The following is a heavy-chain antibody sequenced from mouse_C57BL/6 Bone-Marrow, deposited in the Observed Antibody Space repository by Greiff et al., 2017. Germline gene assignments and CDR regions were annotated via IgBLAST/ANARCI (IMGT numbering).Heavy chain of an antibody. CDR1: GYSFTGYF. D-gene: IGHD2-4*01. CDR2: INPYNGDT. Sequence: VQLQQSGPELVKPGDSVKISCKASGYSFTGYFMNWVMQSHGKSIEWIGRINPYNGDTFYNQKFKGKATLTVDKSSSTAHMELRSLTSEDSAVYYCARSRIYYDYVDWYFDVWGTGTTVTVSS. CDR3: ARSRIYYDYVDWYFDV. V-gene: IGHV1-20*01. J-gene: IGHJ1*03.